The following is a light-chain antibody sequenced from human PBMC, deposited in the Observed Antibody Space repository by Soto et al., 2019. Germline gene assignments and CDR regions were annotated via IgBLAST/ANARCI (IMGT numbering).Light chain of an antibody. Sequence: EVVLTQSPATLSLSPRARATLSCRASQSVGTFLSWYQQKPGQAPRLLIYDVSNRATGVPARFGGSGSGTDFTLTIRKLEPEDFAVDYCQRRATWPPSVTFGGGTRVDFK. CDR3: QRRATWPPSVT. J-gene: IGKJ4*01. CDR1: QSVGTF. CDR2: DVS. V-gene: IGKV3-11*01.